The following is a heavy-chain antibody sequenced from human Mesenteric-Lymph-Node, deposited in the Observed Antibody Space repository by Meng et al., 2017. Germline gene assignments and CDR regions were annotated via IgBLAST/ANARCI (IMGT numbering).Heavy chain of an antibody. CDR2: INTNTGNP. D-gene: IGHD3-10*01. V-gene: IGHV7-4-1*02. Sequence: ASVKVSCKASGYTFTDYYIHWLRQAPGQGLEWMGWINTNTGNPTYAQGFTGRFVFSLDTSVSTAYLQISSLKAEDTAVYYCARSIYTMVRGVMWVYGYWGQGTLVTVSS. J-gene: IGHJ4*02. CDR1: GYTFTDYY. CDR3: ARSIYTMVRGVMWVYGY.